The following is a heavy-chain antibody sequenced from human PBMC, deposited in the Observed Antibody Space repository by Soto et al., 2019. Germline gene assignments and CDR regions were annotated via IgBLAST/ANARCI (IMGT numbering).Heavy chain of an antibody. V-gene: IGHV1-18*01. Sequence: ASVKVSCKASGYTFTSYGISWVRQAPGQGLEWMGWISAYNGNTNYAQKLQGKVTMTTDTSTSTAYMELRSLRSDDTAVYYCAIIGGGDYYYYVMDVWGQGSTVTVSS. J-gene: IGHJ6*02. D-gene: IGHD3-16*01. CDR2: ISAYNGNT. CDR1: GYTFTSYG. CDR3: AIIGGGDYYYYVMDV.